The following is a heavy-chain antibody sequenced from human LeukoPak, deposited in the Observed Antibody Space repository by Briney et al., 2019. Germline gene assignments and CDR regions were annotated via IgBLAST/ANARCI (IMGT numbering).Heavy chain of an antibody. CDR2: IHYTGST. J-gene: IGHJ3*02. V-gene: IGHV4-59*01. D-gene: IGHD1-14*01. CDR1: GGSINSYY. CDR3: ARRNHPYPDGGGAFDI. Sequence: SETLSLTCSVSGGSINSYYWSWIRQPPGKGLEWIGYIHYTGSTSYSPSLKSRVTISVDTSKNQFSLKLSSVTAADTAVYYCARRNHPYPDGGGAFDIGGQGTMVTVSS.